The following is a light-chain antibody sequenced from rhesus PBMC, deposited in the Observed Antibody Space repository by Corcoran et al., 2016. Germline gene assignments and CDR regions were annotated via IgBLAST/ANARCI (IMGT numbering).Light chain of an antibody. CDR2: YAS. CDR1: LGITSY. V-gene: IGKV1-37*01. CDR3: QQYNSDPLT. Sequence: DIQMTQSPSFLSASVGDRVTITCRASLGITSYLSCYQQKPGKAPKPLFFYASNLESGVPTRFSGSGSGTEFTLTINRLLPENFAVYYCQQYNSDPLTFGGGAKVEIK. J-gene: IGKJ4*01.